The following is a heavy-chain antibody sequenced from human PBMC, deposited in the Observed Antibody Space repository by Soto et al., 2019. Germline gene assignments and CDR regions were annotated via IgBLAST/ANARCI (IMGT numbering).Heavy chain of an antibody. Sequence: QVQLVESGGGVVQPGRSLRLSCAASGFTFSSYGMHWVRQAPGKGLEWVAVIWYDGSNKYYADSVKGRSTISRDNSKNTLYLQMNSLRAEDTAVYYCARDNSSSWYGQTNWFDPWGQGTLVTVSS. J-gene: IGHJ5*02. CDR1: GFTFSSYG. CDR3: ARDNSSSWYGQTNWFDP. CDR2: IWYDGSNK. V-gene: IGHV3-33*01. D-gene: IGHD6-13*01.